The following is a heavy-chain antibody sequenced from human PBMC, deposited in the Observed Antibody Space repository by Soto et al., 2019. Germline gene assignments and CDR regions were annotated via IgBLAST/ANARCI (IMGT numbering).Heavy chain of an antibody. D-gene: IGHD3-10*01. V-gene: IGHV4-59*01. CDR2: IHNSGTT. CDR1: GASINTYY. CDR3: ARDYGAGSYGIDY. Sequence: PSETLSLTCTVSGASINTYYWAWIRQPPGKGLEWIGYIHNSGTTDYNPSLKSRVTMPVDTSKSQFSLKLSSVTAADTAVYYCARDYGAGSYGIDYWGQGTLVTVSS. J-gene: IGHJ4*02.